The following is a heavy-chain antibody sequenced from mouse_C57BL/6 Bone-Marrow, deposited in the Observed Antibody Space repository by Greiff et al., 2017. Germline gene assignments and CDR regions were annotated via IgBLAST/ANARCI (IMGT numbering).Heavy chain of an antibody. D-gene: IGHD2-4*01. V-gene: IGHV1-59*01. CDR2: IDPSDSYT. Sequence: QVQLQQPGAELVRPGTSVKLSCKASGYTFTSYWMHWVKQSPGQGLEWIGVIDPSDSYTNYNQKFKGKATLTVDTSSSTAYMQLSSLTSEDSAVYYCARYYDYDDDGDYWGQGTTLTVSS. J-gene: IGHJ2*01. CDR1: GYTFTSYW. CDR3: ARYYDYDDDGDY.